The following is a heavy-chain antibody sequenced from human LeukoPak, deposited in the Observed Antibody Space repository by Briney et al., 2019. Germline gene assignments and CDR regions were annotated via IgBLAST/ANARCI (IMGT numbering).Heavy chain of an antibody. D-gene: IGHD6-6*01. Sequence: APVKVSCKASGYTFTGYYMHWVRQAPGQGLEWMGWINPNSGGTNYAQKFQGRVTMTRDTSISTAYMELSRLRSDDTAVYYCATSRSSYRDDAFDIWGQGTMVTVSS. CDR3: ATSRSSYRDDAFDI. J-gene: IGHJ3*02. V-gene: IGHV1-2*02. CDR2: INPNSGGT. CDR1: GYTFTGYY.